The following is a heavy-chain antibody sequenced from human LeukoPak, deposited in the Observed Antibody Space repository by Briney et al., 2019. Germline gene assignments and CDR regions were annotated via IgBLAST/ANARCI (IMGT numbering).Heavy chain of an antibody. D-gene: IGHD3-10*01. CDR3: ARDLYQPMVRGAFDY. CDR2: ISAYNGNT. Sequence: ASVKVSCKASGGTFSSYAISWVRQAPGQGLEWMGWISAYNGNTNYAQKLQGRVTMTTDTSTSTAYMELRSLRSDDTAVYYCARDLYQPMVRGAFDYWGQGTLVTVSS. V-gene: IGHV1-18*01. CDR1: GGTFSSYA. J-gene: IGHJ4*02.